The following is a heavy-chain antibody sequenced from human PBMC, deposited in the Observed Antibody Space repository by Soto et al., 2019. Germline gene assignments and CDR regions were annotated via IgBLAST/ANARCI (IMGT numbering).Heavy chain of an antibody. Sequence: QVQLVQSGAEVKKPGSSVKVSCKASGGTFSSYAISWVRQAPGQGLEWMGGIIPIFGTANYAQKFQGRVTITADECTSTAYMELSSLRSEDTAVYYCARGGVSSGYPYYYYYGMDVWGQGTTVTVSS. V-gene: IGHV1-69*01. D-gene: IGHD3-22*01. J-gene: IGHJ6*02. CDR2: IIPIFGTA. CDR1: GGTFSSYA. CDR3: ARGGVSSGYPYYYYYGMDV.